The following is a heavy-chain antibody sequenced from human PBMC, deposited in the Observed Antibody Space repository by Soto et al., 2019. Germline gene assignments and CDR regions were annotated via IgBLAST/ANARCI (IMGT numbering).Heavy chain of an antibody. CDR1: GGSVRSGTYH. CDR2: IYYTGST. J-gene: IGHJ4*02. CDR3: ARGMTPPGAPAWYHFDS. V-gene: IGHV4-61*01. D-gene: IGHD6-13*01. Sequence: PSETLSLTCNVSGGSVRSGTYHWNWIRQRPVTALEWIGDIYYTGSTNDGPSLKSRVTISEDTSKNQFSLKLTSVTAADTALYYCARGMTPPGAPAWYHFDSWGQGTLVTVSS.